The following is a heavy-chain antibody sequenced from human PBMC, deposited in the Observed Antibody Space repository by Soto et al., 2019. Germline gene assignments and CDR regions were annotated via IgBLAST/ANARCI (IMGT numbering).Heavy chain of an antibody. Sequence: PGESLKISFKGSGYSFTSYWISWVRQMPGKGLEWMGRIDPSDSYTNYSPSFQGHITISADKSISTAYLQWSSLKASDTAMYYCARLLRYYDFWSGYEQIDYWGQGTLVTVSS. V-gene: IGHV5-10-1*01. J-gene: IGHJ4*02. CDR3: ARLLRYYDFWSGYEQIDY. D-gene: IGHD3-3*01. CDR1: GYSFTSYW. CDR2: IDPSDSYT.